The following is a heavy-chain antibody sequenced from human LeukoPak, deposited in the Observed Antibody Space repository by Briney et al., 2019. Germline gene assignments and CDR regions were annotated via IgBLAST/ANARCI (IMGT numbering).Heavy chain of an antibody. D-gene: IGHD3-9*01. J-gene: IGHJ3*02. CDR3: ARNYDILTGDAFDI. Sequence: ASVKDSCKASGYTFTCHYMHWVRQAPGQGLEWMGCINPNSGGTNYAQKFQGRVTMTRDTSISTAYMELSRLRSDDTAVYYCARNYDILTGDAFDIWGQGTMVTVSS. CDR1: GYTFTCHY. CDR2: INPNSGGT. V-gene: IGHV1-2*02.